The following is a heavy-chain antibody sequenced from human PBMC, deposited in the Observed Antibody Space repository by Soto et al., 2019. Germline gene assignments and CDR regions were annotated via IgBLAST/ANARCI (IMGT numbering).Heavy chain of an antibody. Sequence: QVQLVQSGAEVKKPGSSVKVSCKTSGGTFDSYAISWVRQAPGQGLEWMRGIIPIFSTPNYAQKFQGRVTITADESTSTAYMELSSLRSEDTAVYYCARPIQYYFDTSAQSAWFDPWGQGTLVTVSS. V-gene: IGHV1-69*12. J-gene: IGHJ5*02. D-gene: IGHD3-22*01. CDR2: IIPIFSTP. CDR3: ARPIQYYFDTSAQSAWFDP. CDR1: GGTFDSYA.